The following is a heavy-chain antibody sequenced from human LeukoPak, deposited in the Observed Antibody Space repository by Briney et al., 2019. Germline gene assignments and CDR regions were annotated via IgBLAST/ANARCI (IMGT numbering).Heavy chain of an antibody. CDR2: IKQDGSEK. D-gene: IGHD1-14*01. CDR3: ARENRGATHHFDY. V-gene: IGHV3-7*05. CDR1: GFPFSSYW. Sequence: GGSLRLSCAASGFPFSSYWMSWVRQAPGKGLEWVANIKQDGSEKYYVDSVKGRFTISRDNAKNSLYLQMNSLRVEDTAVYYCARENRGATHHFDYWGQGTLVTVSS. J-gene: IGHJ4*02.